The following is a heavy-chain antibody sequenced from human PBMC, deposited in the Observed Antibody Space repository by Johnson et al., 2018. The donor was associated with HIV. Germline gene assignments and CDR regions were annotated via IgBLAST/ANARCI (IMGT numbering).Heavy chain of an antibody. J-gene: IGHJ3*02. Sequence: VQLVESGGGLVQPGGSLRLSCAASGFTFSSYAMSWVRQAPGKGLEWVSGISWKSGSIGYADSVKGRFTISRDNAKNSLYLQMNSLRAEDTAVYYCARGKKQWLDEDAFDIWGQGTTVSVS. CDR2: ISWKSGSI. D-gene: IGHD6-19*01. V-gene: IGHV3-9*01. CDR1: GFTFSSYA. CDR3: ARGKKQWLDEDAFDI.